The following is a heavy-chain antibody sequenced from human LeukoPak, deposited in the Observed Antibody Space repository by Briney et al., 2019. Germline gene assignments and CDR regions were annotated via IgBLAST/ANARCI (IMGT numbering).Heavy chain of an antibody. J-gene: IGHJ4*02. V-gene: IGHV4-59*01. CDR3: ARERIAVAGGYYFDY. CDR2: IYYSGST. D-gene: IGHD6-19*01. Sequence: PSETLSLTCTASGGSISSYYWSWIRQPPGKGLEWIGDIYYSGSTNYNPSLKSRVTISVDTSKNQFSLKLSSVTAADTAVYYCARERIAVAGGYYFDYWGQGTLVTVSS. CDR1: GGSISSYY.